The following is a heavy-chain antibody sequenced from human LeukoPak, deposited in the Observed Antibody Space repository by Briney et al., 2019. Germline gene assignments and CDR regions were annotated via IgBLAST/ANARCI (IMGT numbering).Heavy chain of an antibody. CDR3: ARDNGAPISGGSYLDY. CDR2: LSGSGDDT. J-gene: IGHJ4*02. Sequence: PGGSLRLSCAASGFTFTSYAMSWVRQAPGKGLEWVSGLSGSGDDTHYADSVKGRFTISRDNSKNTLNLQMNSLRAEDTAVYYSARDNGAPISGGSYLDYWGQGTLVTVSS. D-gene: IGHD1-26*01. CDR1: GFTFTSYA. V-gene: IGHV3-23*01.